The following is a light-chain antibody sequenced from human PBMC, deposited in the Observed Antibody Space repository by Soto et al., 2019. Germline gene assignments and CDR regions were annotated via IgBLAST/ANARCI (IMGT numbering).Light chain of an antibody. CDR3: SSYTTSGTPV. V-gene: IGLV2-14*01. J-gene: IGLJ3*02. Sequence: QSVLTQPASVSGSPGQTITISCTGTSSDVGGYNYLSWYQQHPGKAPKVMIYEVSNRPSGVSNRFSGSKSGNTASLTISGRQAEDAADYFCSSYTTSGTPVFGGGTKLTVL. CDR2: EVS. CDR1: SSDVGGYNY.